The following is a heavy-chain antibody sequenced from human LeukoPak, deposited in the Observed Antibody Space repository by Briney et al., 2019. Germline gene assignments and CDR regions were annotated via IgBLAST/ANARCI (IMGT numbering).Heavy chain of an antibody. Sequence: GGSLRLSCATSGFPFSNFWMNWVRQAPGKGLEWVANIKQDGSEKFYVDSVKGRFTISRDNAKNSLYLQMNSLRADDTAVYYCASLGNWGQGTLVTVSS. CDR3: ASLGN. J-gene: IGHJ4*02. D-gene: IGHD1-1*01. CDR2: IKQDGSEK. V-gene: IGHV3-7*01. CDR1: GFPFSNFW.